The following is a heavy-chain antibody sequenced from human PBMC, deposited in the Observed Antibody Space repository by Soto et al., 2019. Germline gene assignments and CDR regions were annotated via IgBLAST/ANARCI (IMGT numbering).Heavy chain of an antibody. J-gene: IGHJ4*02. CDR2: INPSGGST. CDR3: AISHCSGGSCQFDY. D-gene: IGHD2-15*01. CDR1: GYTLTSYY. Sequence: ASVKVSCKASGYTLTSYYMHWVRQAPGQGIEWMGTINPSGGSTSYAQKFQGRVTMTRDTSTSTVYMELSSLRSEDTAVYYCAISHCSGGSCQFDYWCQGTLVTVSS. V-gene: IGHV1-46*01.